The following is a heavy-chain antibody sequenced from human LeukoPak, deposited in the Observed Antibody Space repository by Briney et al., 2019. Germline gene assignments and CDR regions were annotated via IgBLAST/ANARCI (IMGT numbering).Heavy chain of an antibody. J-gene: IGHJ5*02. CDR1: GFTFSDYY. CDR2: ISSSSSYT. Sequence: KSGGSLRLSCAASGFTFSDYYMSWIRQAPGKGLEWVSYISSSSSYTNYADSVKGRFTISRDNAKNSLYLQMNSLRAEDTAVYYCARRRIDPGNWLDPWGQGTLVTVSS. CDR3: ARRRIDPGNWLDP. V-gene: IGHV3-11*06. D-gene: IGHD2/OR15-2a*01.